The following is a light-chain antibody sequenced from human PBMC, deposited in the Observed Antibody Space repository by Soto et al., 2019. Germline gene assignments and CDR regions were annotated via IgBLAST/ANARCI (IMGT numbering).Light chain of an antibody. CDR3: QTWGTGTRRV. J-gene: IGLJ1*01. Sequence: QAVLTQSPSASASLGASVKLTCTLSSGHSSYAIAWHQQQPEKGPRYLMKLNSDGSHSKGDGIPDRFSGSSSGAERYLTISSLQSEDEADYYCQTWGTGTRRVFGTGTKVTVL. V-gene: IGLV4-69*01. CDR1: SGHSSYA. CDR2: LNSDGSH.